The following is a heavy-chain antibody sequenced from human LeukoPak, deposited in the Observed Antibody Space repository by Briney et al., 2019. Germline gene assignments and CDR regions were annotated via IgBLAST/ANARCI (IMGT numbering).Heavy chain of an antibody. J-gene: IGHJ4*02. CDR2: ISDSGGST. D-gene: IGHD2-15*01. CDR3: ATPRGIVVVVAAPSLDF. V-gene: IGHV3-23*01. CDR1: GFTFDDYA. Sequence: PGRSLRLSCAASGFTFDDYAMHWVRQAPGKGLEWVSSISDSGGSTYYADSVKGRFTVSRDNSKNTLYLQMSSLRADDTAVYYCATPRGIVVVVAAPSLDFWGQGTLVTVSS.